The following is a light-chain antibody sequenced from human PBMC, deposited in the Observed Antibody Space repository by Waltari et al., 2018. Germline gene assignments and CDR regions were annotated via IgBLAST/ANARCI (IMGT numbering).Light chain of an antibody. J-gene: IGLJ3*02. CDR3: SSYTSSSTRV. Sequence: QSALNQPASVSGSPGQSITISCTGTSSDGGGYNYVSWYQQHQGKAPKLMIYDVSNRPSWVSNLFSGSKSGNTASLTISGLQAEDEADYYCSSYTSSSTRVFGGGTKLTVL. CDR2: DVS. V-gene: IGLV2-14*03. CDR1: SSDGGGYNY.